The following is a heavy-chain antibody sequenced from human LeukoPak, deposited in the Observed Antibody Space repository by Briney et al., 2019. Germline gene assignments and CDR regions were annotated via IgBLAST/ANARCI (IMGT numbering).Heavy chain of an antibody. CDR2: IYHSGST. CDR3: ARVEEGYGSGRRGNFYYYYMDV. V-gene: IGHV4-34*01. Sequence: SETLSLTCAVYGGSFSGYYWSWIRQPPGKGLEWIGEIYHSGSTNYNPSLKSRVTISVDTSKNQFSLKLSSVTTADTAVYYCARVEEGYGSGRRGNFYYYYMDVWAKGPRSPSP. D-gene: IGHD3-10*01. J-gene: IGHJ6*03. CDR1: GGSFSGYY.